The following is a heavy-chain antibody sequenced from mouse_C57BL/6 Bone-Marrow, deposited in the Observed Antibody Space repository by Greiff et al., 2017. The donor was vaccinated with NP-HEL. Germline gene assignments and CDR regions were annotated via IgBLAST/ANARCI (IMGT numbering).Heavy chain of an antibody. D-gene: IGHD2-3*01. CDR1: GFSLTSYG. J-gene: IGHJ3*01. CDR2: IWGVGST. CDR3: ARRDGLFAY. V-gene: IGHV2-6*01. Sequence: VQLQQSGPGLVAPSQSLSITCTVSGFSLTSYGVDWVRQSPGKGLEWLGVIWGVGSTNYNSALKSRLSISKDNSKSQVFLKMNSLQTDDTAMYYCARRDGLFAYWGQGTLVTVSA.